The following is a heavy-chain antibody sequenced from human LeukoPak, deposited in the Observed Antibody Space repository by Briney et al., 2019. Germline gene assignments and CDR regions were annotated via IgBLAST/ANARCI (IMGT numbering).Heavy chain of an antibody. CDR2: IKTTLYGGTT. CDR3: TRDHRDDWNPGYYFDY. J-gene: IGHJ4*02. Sequence: GGSLRLSCAASGFAFCDFAMNWIRQAPGQGLEWVGFIKTTLYGGTTEYAASVKGRFTISRDDSKAIAYLQMNSLKTEDTAVYYCTRDHRDDWNPGYYFDYWGQGTLVTVSS. D-gene: IGHD1-1*01. CDR1: GFAFCDFA. V-gene: IGHV3-49*03.